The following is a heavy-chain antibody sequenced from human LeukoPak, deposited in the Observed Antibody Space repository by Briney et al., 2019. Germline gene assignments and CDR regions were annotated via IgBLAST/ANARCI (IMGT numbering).Heavy chain of an antibody. V-gene: IGHV3-33*01. J-gene: IGHJ2*01. CDR1: GFTFSSYG. CDR2: IGYDERNK. Sequence: GRSLRLSCAASGFTFSSYGMHWVRQAPAKGLEWVAVIGYDERNKYYADSVKGRVIISRDNYKNTLYLQMNILRAEDTAVYYCARDMEQWLVQDWYFDLWGRGTLVTVSS. CDR3: ARDMEQWLVQDWYFDL. D-gene: IGHD6-19*01.